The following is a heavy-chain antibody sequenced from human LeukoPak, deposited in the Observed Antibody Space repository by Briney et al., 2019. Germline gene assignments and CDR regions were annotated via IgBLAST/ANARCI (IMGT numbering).Heavy chain of an antibody. D-gene: IGHD5-18*01. CDR3: AKGHGNSYGEYDY. Sequence: GGSLRLSCEASGFTFSAYAMTWVRQAPGKGLEWVSSIGSDNKPHYSESVKGRFAISRDNSKNTLYLQMNSLRAEDTAVYYCAKGHGNSYGEYDYWGQGTLVTVSS. J-gene: IGHJ4*02. CDR2: IGSDNKP. V-gene: IGHV3-23*05. CDR1: GFTFSAYA.